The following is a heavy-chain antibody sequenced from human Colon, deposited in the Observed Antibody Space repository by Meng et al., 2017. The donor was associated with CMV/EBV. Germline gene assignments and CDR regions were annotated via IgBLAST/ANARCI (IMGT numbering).Heavy chain of an antibody. Sequence: GESLKISCKASGFIFSAYEMNWVHQAPGKGLEWLAYIATTNHTRYKADSATGRFTISRDNAKSSLFLQLDSLRAEDTAVYYCVRGFYNRAHYLEHWGKGTPVTVSS. CDR2: IATTNHTR. J-gene: IGHJ4*02. CDR3: VRGFYNRAHYLEH. D-gene: IGHD3-10*01. CDR1: GFIFSAYE. V-gene: IGHV3-48*03.